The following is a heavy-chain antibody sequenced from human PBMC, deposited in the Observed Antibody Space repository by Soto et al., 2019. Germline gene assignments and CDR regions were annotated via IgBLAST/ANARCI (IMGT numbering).Heavy chain of an antibody. V-gene: IGHV4-59*01. J-gene: IGHJ6*02. CDR3: ARAYDSSGYYYDYYGMDV. CDR2: IYYSGST. CDR1: GGSISRYY. D-gene: IGHD3-22*01. Sequence: SETLSLTCTVSGGSISRYYWSWIRQPPGKGLEWIGYIYYSGSTNYNPSLKSRVTISVDTSKNQFSLKLSSVTAADTAVYYCARAYDSSGYYYDYYGMDVWGQGTTVTVSS.